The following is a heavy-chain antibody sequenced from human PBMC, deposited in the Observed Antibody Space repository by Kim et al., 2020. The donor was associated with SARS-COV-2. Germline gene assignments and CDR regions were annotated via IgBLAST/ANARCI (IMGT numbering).Heavy chain of an antibody. V-gene: IGHV4-39*01. CDR2: LYYSGST. D-gene: IGHD6-13*01. CDR3: AGGDSSSLRMYYYYGM. CDR1: GGSISSSSYY. J-gene: IGHJ6*01. Sequence: SETLSLTCTVSGGSISSSSYYWGWIRQPPGKGLEWIGSLYYSGSTYYNPSLRSRVTIAVDTSKNQFSLKLSSVTAADTSVYDCAGGDSSSLRMYYYYGM.